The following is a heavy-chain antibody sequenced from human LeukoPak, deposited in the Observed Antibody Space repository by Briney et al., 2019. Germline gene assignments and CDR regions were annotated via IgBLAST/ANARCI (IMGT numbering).Heavy chain of an antibody. J-gene: IGHJ4*02. V-gene: IGHV3-66*01. D-gene: IGHD4-17*01. CDR3: ARVVDGDYAFD. CDR1: GFTVSSNY. CDR2: IYSGGST. Sequence: GGSLRLSCAASGFTVSSNYMSWVRQAPGKGLEWVSVIYSGGSTYYADSVKGRFTISRVNSKNTLYLQMNSLRAEDTAVYYCARVVDGDYAFDWGQGTLVTVSS.